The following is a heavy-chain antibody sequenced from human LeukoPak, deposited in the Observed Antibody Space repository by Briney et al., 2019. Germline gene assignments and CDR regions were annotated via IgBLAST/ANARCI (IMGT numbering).Heavy chain of an antibody. J-gene: IGHJ4*02. CDR2: IYCSGST. CDR1: GXSISSYY. Sequence: PSETLSLTWTVSGXSISSYYWTWIRQPPGKGLEWIGYIYCSGSTNYNPSLKSRVTISVDTSKNQFSLKLNSVTAADTAVYYCAGVSRRHLDYWGQGTLVTVSS. V-gene: IGHV4-59*01. CDR3: AGVSRRHLDY.